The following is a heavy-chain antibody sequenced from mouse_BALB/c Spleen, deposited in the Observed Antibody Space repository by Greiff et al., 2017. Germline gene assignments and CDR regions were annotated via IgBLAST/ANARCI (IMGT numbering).Heavy chain of an antibody. Sequence: VQLQQSGPDLVKPGASVKISCKASGYSFTGYYMHWVKQSHGKSLEWIGRVNPNNGGTSYNPKFKGKATLTVDKSSSKAFMHLNSLTSEDSAVYYYARTFYGPAMDYWGQGTSVTVSS. CDR3: ARTFYGPAMDY. CDR1: GYSFTGYY. CDR2: VNPNNGGT. D-gene: IGHD1-1*01. J-gene: IGHJ4*01. V-gene: IGHV1S135*01.